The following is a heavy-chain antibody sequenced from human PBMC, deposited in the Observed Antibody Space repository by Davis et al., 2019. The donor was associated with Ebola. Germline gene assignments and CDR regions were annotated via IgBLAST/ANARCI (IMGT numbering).Heavy chain of an antibody. CDR1: GFTFSNFF. CDR2: VSTSSATI. D-gene: IGHD3-22*01. V-gene: IGHV3-48*04. J-gene: IGHJ3*02. Sequence: GGSLRLSCEASGFTFSNFFMNWVRQAPGKGLEWIAYVSTSSATIYYADSLKGRFTISRDNAKNSLYLQMSSLRAEDTAVYRCARGGYYDSSGYSHGAFDIWGQGTMVTVSS. CDR3: ARGGYYDSSGYSHGAFDI.